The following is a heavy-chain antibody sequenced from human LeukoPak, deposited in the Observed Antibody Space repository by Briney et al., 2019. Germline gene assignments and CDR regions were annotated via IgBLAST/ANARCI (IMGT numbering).Heavy chain of an antibody. V-gene: IGHV3-74*01. J-gene: IGHJ4*02. CDR2: INSDGTTT. CDR1: GFRLCNSW. D-gene: IGHD3-9*01. CDR3: ASDNYFASFLTGYPHN. Sequence: GGSLRLSCAASGFRLCNSWMQWVRQAPGKGLVWVSRINSDGTTTYYADCVKGRFTISRDNAKNTLFLQMNSLRPEDKALYYRASDNYFASFLTGYPHNWGQETLVTVSS.